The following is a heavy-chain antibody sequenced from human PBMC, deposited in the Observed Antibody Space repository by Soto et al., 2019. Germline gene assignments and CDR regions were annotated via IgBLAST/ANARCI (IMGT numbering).Heavy chain of an antibody. CDR3: ERDVSPGSSSLYLEAFDI. CDR1: GFTLSAYW. Sequence: EVQLEESGGDLVQPGVSLRLSCAASGFTLSAYWMTWVRQAPRKGLEWVANINRDGSKKYYLDSVSGRFTISRDNVGKSLYLKMDSLRADDTAQYFCERDVSPGSSSLYLEAFDIWGQGTMVTVSS. CDR2: INRDGSKK. D-gene: IGHD6-13*01. V-gene: IGHV3-7*05. J-gene: IGHJ3*02.